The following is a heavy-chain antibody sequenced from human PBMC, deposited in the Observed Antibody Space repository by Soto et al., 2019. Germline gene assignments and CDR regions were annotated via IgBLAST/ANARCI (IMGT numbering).Heavy chain of an antibody. CDR2: IYHSGST. J-gene: IGHJ4*02. Sequence: SETLSLTCAVSGGSISSSNWWSWVRQPPGKGLEWIGEIYHSGSTNYNPSLKSRVTISVDKSKNQFSLKLSSVTAADTAVYYCATSYYDILTGYYIPYWGQGTLVTVSS. D-gene: IGHD3-9*01. CDR1: GGSISSSNW. V-gene: IGHV4-4*02. CDR3: ATSYYDILTGYYIPY.